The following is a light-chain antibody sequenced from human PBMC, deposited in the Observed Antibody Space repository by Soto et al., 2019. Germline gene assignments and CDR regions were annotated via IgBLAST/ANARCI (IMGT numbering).Light chain of an antibody. J-gene: IGLJ1*01. CDR2: STS. CDR3: AAWDDRLDVYV. Sequence: QSVLTQPPSASGTPGQIVAMSCSGSSSNIGSNTVTWYQQLPGTAPKLLIYSTSQRSSGVPGRFSGSKSGASASLSISGLQSEDEADYYCAAWDDRLDVYVFGTGTKVTV. CDR1: SSNIGSNT. V-gene: IGLV1-44*01.